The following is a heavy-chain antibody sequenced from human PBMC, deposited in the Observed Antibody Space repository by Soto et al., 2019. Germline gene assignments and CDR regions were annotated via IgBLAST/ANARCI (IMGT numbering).Heavy chain of an antibody. CDR2: INHSGST. J-gene: IGHJ4*02. V-gene: IGHV4-34*01. CDR3: ARVGSGYCSGGSCYQYYFDY. CDR1: GGSFSGYY. D-gene: IGHD2-15*01. Sequence: QVQLQQWGAGLLKPSETLSLTCAVYGGSFSGYYWSWIRQPPGKGLEWIGEINHSGSTNYNPSLTGRVTTSVDTSKNQFSLKLSSVTAADTAVYYCARVGSGYCSGGSCYQYYFDYWGQGTLVTVSS.